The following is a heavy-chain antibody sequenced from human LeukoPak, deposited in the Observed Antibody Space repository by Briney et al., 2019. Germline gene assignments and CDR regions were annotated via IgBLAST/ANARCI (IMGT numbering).Heavy chain of an antibody. CDR1: GGSFSDYY. V-gene: IGHV3-11*01. Sequence: PSETLSLTCAVYGGSFSDYYMSWIRQAPGKGLEWVSYISSSGSTIYYADSVKGRFTISRDNAKNSLYLQMNSLRAEDTAVYYCAREMSDYWGQGTLVTVSS. J-gene: IGHJ4*02. CDR3: AREMSDY. CDR2: ISSSGSTI.